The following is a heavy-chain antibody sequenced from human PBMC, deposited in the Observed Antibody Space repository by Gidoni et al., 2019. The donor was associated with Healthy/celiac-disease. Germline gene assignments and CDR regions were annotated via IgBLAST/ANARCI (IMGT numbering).Heavy chain of an antibody. D-gene: IGHD3-9*01. CDR2: FIPIVGTA. V-gene: IGHV1-69*06. Sequence: QVQLVLSGAEVTKPGSSVKVSCKASGGTLSSYAFRWVRQAPGKGLEWMGGFIPIVGTANYAQKFQGRVTITADKSTSTAYMELSSLRSEDTAVYYCARVGYDILTGYYSGRGSGYFDYWGQGTLVTVSS. CDR1: GGTLSSYA. CDR3: ARVGYDILTGYYSGRGSGYFDY. J-gene: IGHJ4*02.